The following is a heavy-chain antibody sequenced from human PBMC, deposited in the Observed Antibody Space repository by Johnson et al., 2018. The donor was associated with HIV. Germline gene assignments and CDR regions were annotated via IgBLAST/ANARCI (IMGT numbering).Heavy chain of an antibody. D-gene: IGHD5-24*01. Sequence: VQLVESGGGVVQPGGSLRLSCAASGFTFSSYGMHWVRQAPGKGLEWVAFIRYDGSNTYYADSVNGRFSISRDNSKNTLYLQMNRLTVEDTALYYCARAPAWLRGFDIWGQGTMVTVSS. V-gene: IGHV3-30*02. J-gene: IGHJ3*02. CDR2: IRYDGSNT. CDR3: ARAPAWLRGFDI. CDR1: GFTFSSYG.